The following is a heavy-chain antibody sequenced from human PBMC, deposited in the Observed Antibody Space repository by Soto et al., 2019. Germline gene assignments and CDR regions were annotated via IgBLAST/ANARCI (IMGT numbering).Heavy chain of an antibody. Sequence: SVKGRFTISRDNAKNSLYLQMNSLRAEDTAVYYCARVVSGYLIDCWGQGTLVTVSS. J-gene: IGHJ4*02. V-gene: IGHV3-48*01. CDR3: ARVVSGYLIDC. D-gene: IGHD3-3*01.